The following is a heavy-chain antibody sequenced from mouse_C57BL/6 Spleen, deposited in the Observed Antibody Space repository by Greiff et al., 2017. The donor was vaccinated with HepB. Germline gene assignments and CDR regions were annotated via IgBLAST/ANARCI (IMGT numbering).Heavy chain of an antibody. Sequence: EVMLVESGGGLVKPGGSLKLSCAASGFTFSSYAMSWVRQTPEKRLEWVATISDGGSYTYYPDNVKGRCTISRDNAKNNLYLQMSHLKSEDTAMYYCARTRTAQAHYAIDYWGQGTSVTVSS. CDR3: ARTRTAQAHYAIDY. V-gene: IGHV5-4*03. CDR1: GFTFSSYA. J-gene: IGHJ4*01. D-gene: IGHD3-2*02. CDR2: ISDGGSYT.